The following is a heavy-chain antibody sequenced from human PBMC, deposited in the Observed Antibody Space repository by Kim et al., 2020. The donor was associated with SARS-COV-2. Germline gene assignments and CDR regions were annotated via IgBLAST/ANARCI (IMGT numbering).Heavy chain of an antibody. CDR3: ARVGRSGRSPSLEYGMDV. J-gene: IGHJ6*02. D-gene: IGHD3-10*01. Sequence: GGSLRLSCAASGFTFSSYDMHWVRQATGKGLEWVSAIGTAGDTYYPGSVKGRFTISRENAKNSLYLQMNSLRAGDTAVYYCARVGRSGRSPSLEYGMDVWGQGTTVTVSS. V-gene: IGHV3-13*04. CDR1: GFTFSSYD. CDR2: IGTAGDT.